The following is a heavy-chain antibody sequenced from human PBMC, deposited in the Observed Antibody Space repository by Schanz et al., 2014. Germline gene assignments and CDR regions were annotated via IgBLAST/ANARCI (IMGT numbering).Heavy chain of an antibody. Sequence: EVQLVESGGGLVQPGGSLRLSCTASGFTFGAYCMSWVRQAPGKGPEWVANIKNDGSVKDYVDSVGGRFTITRDTAKKSLSLQMNSLRVEDTAVYYCAGGRVLESWGQGTLVTVSS. CDR2: IKNDGSVK. CDR1: GFTFGAYC. CDR3: AGGRVLES. V-gene: IGHV3-7*02. D-gene: IGHD1-1*01. J-gene: IGHJ5*02.